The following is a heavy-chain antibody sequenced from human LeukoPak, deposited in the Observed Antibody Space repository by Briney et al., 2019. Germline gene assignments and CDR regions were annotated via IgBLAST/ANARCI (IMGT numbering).Heavy chain of an antibody. CDR1: GFTVSSNY. V-gene: IGHV3-53*01. D-gene: IGHD2-2*01. CDR3: ASQKQYCSSTSCIS. J-gene: IGHJ5*02. CDR2: IYSGGST. Sequence: GGSLRLSCAASGFTVSSNYMSWVRQAPGKGLEWVSVIYSGGSTYYADSVKGRFTISRGNSKNTLYLQMNSLRAEDTAVYYCASQKQYCSSTSCISWGQGTLVTVSS.